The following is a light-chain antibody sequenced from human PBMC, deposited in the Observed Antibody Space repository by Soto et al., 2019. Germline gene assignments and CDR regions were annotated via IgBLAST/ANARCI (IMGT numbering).Light chain of an antibody. CDR1: QSVSSNY. CDR3: QQYGSSPPT. J-gene: IGKJ1*01. CDR2: GAS. V-gene: IGKV3-20*01. Sequence: IVLTQSPGTLSLSPGERATLSCRASQSVSSNYLAWYQRKPGQAPRLLIYGASSRAIDIPNRFSGSGSGTDVALTITRLEPEDFAVYYCQQYGSSPPTFGQGTKVEI.